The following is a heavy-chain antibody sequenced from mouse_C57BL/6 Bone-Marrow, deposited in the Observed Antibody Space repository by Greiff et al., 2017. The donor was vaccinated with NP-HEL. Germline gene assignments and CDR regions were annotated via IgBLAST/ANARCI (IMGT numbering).Heavy chain of an antibody. CDR1: GYTFTSYW. CDR2: IHPNSGST. Sequence: VQLQQPGAELVKPGASVKLSCKASGYTFTSYWMHWVKQRPGQGLEWIGMIHPNSGSTNYNEKFKSKATLTVDKSSSTAYMQLSSLTSEDSAVSYWARDYGNYAWFAYWGQGTLVTVSA. J-gene: IGHJ3*01. V-gene: IGHV1-64*01. D-gene: IGHD2-1*01. CDR3: ARDYGNYAWFAY.